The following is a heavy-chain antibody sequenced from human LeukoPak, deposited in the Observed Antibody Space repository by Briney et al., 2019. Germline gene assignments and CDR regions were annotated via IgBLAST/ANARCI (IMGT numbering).Heavy chain of an antibody. CDR1: GGSISSYY. CDR3: AIYDSSGAYFQH. Sequence: SETLSLTCTVSGGSISSYYWTWIRQPAGKGLEWIGRIYTSGSTDFNPSLKSRVTMSVDTSKNQFSLKLTSVTAADTAVYFCAIYDSSGAYFQHWGQGTLVTASS. D-gene: IGHD3-22*01. V-gene: IGHV4-4*07. CDR2: IYTSGST. J-gene: IGHJ1*01.